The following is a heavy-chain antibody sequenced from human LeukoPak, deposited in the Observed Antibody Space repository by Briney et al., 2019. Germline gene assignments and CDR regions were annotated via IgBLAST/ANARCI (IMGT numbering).Heavy chain of an antibody. J-gene: IGHJ3*02. CDR3: ARENKAGYSSGWYGVYAFDI. D-gene: IGHD6-19*01. CDR2: ISAYNGNT. CDR1: GYTFTSYG. V-gene: IGHV1-18*01. Sequence: ASVKVSCKASGYTFTSYGISWVRQAPGQGLEWMGWISAYNGNTNYAQKLQGRVTMTTDTSTSTAYMELRSLRSDDTAVYYCARENKAGYSSGWYGVYAFDIWGQGTMVTVSS.